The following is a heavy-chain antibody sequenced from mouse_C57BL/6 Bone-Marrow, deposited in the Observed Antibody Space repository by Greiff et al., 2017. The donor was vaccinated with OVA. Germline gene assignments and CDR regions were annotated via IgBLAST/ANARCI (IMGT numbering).Heavy chain of an antibody. D-gene: IGHD2-4*01. CDR2: ISDGGSYT. V-gene: IGHV5-4*03. J-gene: IGHJ3*01. CDR1: GFTFSSYA. Sequence: EVRLVESGGGLVKPGGSLKLSCAASGFTFSSYAMSWVRQTPEKRLEWVATISDGGSYTYYPDNVKGRFTISRDNAKNNLYLQMSHLKSEDTAMYYCARGRLRVAYWGQGTLVTVSA. CDR3: ARGRLRVAY.